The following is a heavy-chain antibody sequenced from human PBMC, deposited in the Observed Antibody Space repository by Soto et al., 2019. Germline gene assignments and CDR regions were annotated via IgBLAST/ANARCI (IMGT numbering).Heavy chain of an antibody. CDR1: GFTFDDYA. J-gene: IGHJ6*02. V-gene: IGHV3-43D*04. CDR3: AKAKYCSGGSCANYGMDV. D-gene: IGHD2-15*01. Sequence: LRLSCAASGFTFDDYAMHWVRQAPGKGLEWVSLISWDGGSTYYADSVKGRFTISRDNSKNSLYLQMNSLRAEDTALYYCAKAKYCSGGSCANYGMDVWGQGTTVTVSS. CDR2: ISWDGGST.